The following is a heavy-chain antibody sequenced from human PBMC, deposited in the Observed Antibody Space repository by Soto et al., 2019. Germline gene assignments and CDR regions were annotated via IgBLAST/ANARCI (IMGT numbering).Heavy chain of an antibody. D-gene: IGHD1-7*01. Sequence: QVPLVQSGAEVKKPGASVKVSCKASGYTFTGYYMHWVRQAPGQRLEWMGWINPNSGGTNYAQKFQGWVTMTRDTSISTAYMELSRLRSDDTAVYYCARGYNWNYGRWFDPWGQGTLVTVSS. V-gene: IGHV1-2*04. CDR1: GYTFTGYY. J-gene: IGHJ5*02. CDR2: INPNSGGT. CDR3: ARGYNWNYGRWFDP.